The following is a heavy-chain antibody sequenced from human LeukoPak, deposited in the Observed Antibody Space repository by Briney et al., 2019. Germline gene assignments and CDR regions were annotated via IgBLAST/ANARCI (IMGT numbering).Heavy chain of an antibody. V-gene: IGHV4-38-2*02. J-gene: IGHJ4*02. CDR3: AKPRGDGSAYYFDY. D-gene: IGHD5-24*01. CDR2: IYHSGSA. Sequence: PSETLSLTCTVSGYSISSGYYWGWIRQPPGKGLEWIGSIYHSGSAYYNPSLKSRVTISVDTSKNQFSLKLSSVTAADTAVYYCAKPRGDGSAYYFDYWGQGTLVTVSS. CDR1: GYSISSGYY.